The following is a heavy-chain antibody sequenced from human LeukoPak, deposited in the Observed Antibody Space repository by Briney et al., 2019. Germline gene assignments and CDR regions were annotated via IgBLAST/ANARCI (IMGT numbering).Heavy chain of an antibody. CDR2: IYTSGST. V-gene: IGHV4-4*07. CDR1: GGSISSYY. CDR3: ARDRGGPMVRGNWFDP. J-gene: IGHJ5*02. D-gene: IGHD3-10*01. Sequence: SETLSLTCTVSGGSISSYYWSWIRQPAGKGLEWIGRIYTSGSTNYNPSLKSRVTMSVDTSKNQFSLELSSVTAADTAVYYCARDRGGPMVRGNWFDPWGQGTLVTVSS.